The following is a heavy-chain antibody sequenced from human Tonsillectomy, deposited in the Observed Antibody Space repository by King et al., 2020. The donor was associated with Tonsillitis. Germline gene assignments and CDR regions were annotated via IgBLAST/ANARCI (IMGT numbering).Heavy chain of an antibody. CDR1: GFTFSDYG. J-gene: IGHJ4*02. Sequence: QLVQSGGGVVQPGRSLRLSCAASGFTFSDYGMHWVRQAPGKGLEWVAVXXXXGSNKYYADSVKGRFTISRDNSKNTLYLQMNSLRAEDTAVYYCARGLDAYGDSNWGQGTLVTVSS. V-gene: IGHV3-33*05. D-gene: IGHD4-17*01. CDR2: XXXXGSNK. CDR3: ARGLDAYGDSN.